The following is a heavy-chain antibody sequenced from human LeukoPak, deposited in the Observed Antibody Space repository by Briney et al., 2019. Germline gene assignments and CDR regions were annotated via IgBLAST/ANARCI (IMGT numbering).Heavy chain of an antibody. CDR3: ARGNGELGEFYDY. V-gene: IGHV1-3*01. CDR1: GYTFTSYA. D-gene: IGHD3-10*01. J-gene: IGHJ4*02. Sequence: ASVKVSCKASGYTFTSYAMHWVRQAPGQRLEWMGWINAGNGNTKYSQKFQGRVTITRDTSASTAYVELSSLRSEDTAVYYCARGNGELGEFYDYWGQGTLVTVSS. CDR2: INAGNGNT.